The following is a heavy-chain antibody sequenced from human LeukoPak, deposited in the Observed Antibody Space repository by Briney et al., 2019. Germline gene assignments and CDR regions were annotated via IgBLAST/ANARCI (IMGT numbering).Heavy chain of an antibody. J-gene: IGHJ6*03. CDR1: GYTFTGYY. Sequence: GASVKVSCKASGYTFTGYYMHWVRQAPGQGLEWMGWISAYNGNTNYAQKLQGRVTMTTDTSTSTAYMELRSLRSDDTAVYYCARVSESDYDFWSGYHYYYYMDVWGKGTTVTVSS. CDR2: ISAYNGNT. CDR3: ARVSESDYDFWSGYHYYYYMDV. D-gene: IGHD3-3*01. V-gene: IGHV1-18*04.